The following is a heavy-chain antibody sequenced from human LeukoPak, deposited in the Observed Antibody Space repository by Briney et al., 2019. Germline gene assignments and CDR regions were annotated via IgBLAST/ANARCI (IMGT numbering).Heavy chain of an antibody. Sequence: ASVKVSCKASGGTFSSYAISWVRQAPGQGLEWMGGIIPIFGTANYAQKFQGRVTITTDESTSTAYMELSSLRSEDTAVYYCAREPNRYSGSSIGGFDYWGQGTLVTVSS. CDR1: GGTFSSYA. CDR3: AREPNRYSGSSIGGFDY. V-gene: IGHV1-69*05. CDR2: IIPIFGTA. D-gene: IGHD1-26*01. J-gene: IGHJ4*02.